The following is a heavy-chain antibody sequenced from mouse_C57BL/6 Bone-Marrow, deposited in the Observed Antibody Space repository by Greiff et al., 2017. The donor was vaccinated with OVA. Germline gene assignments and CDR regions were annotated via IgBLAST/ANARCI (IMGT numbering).Heavy chain of an antibody. Sequence: VQGVESGPGLVAPSQSLSITCTVSGFSLTSYAISWVRQPPGKGLEWLGVIWTGGGTNYNSALKSRLSISKDNSKSQVFLKMNSLQTDDTARYYCARTTFFYYYGSSFNWYFDVWGTGTTVTVSS. V-gene: IGHV2-9-1*01. J-gene: IGHJ1*03. CDR2: IWTGGGT. D-gene: IGHD1-1*01. CDR1: GFSLTSYA. CDR3: ARTTFFYYYGSSFNWYFDV.